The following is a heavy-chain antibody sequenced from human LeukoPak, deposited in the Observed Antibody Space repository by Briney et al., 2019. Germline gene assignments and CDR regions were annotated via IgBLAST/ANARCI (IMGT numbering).Heavy chain of an antibody. CDR1: GFTFSRYS. CDR3: ETYDSAGRGY. Sequence: GGSLRLSCTASGFTFSRYSMNLVRQAPGKGLEWISSISTGSTYINFADSVKGRFTISRDNAKNSLYLQMSSLRAEDTAVYYCETYDSAGRGYWGQGTLVTVSS. CDR2: ISTGSTYI. J-gene: IGHJ4*02. D-gene: IGHD3-22*01. V-gene: IGHV3-21*01.